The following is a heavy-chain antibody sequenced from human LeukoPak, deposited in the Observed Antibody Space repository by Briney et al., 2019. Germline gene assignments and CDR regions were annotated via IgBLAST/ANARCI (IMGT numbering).Heavy chain of an antibody. J-gene: IGHJ4*02. CDR2: LTGSVGGT. CDR1: GFTFSGYA. V-gene: IGHV3-23*01. Sequence: GGSLRLSCAASGFTFSGYAMSWVRQAPGKGLEWVSALTGSVGGTYCADSVKGRFTISRDNSKNTLYLQMNSLRAEDTAVYYCAKSSGRQFDYWGQGTLVTVSS. D-gene: IGHD3-10*01. CDR3: AKSSGRQFDY.